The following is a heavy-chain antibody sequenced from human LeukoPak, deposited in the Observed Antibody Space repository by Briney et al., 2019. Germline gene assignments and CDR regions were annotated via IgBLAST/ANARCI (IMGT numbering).Heavy chain of an antibody. V-gene: IGHV3-30-3*01. CDR3: ARGRPYSGSPPATAYYGLDV. Sequence: GGSLRLSCAASGFTFSIYTIHWVRQAPGKGLEWVAFISYDGSNKYYADSVRGRFTISRDNFENMLYLQMNSLRIEDTAVYYCARGRPYSGSPPATAYYGLDVWGQGTTVTVSS. CDR1: GFTFSIYT. J-gene: IGHJ6*02. CDR2: ISYDGSNK. D-gene: IGHD1-26*01.